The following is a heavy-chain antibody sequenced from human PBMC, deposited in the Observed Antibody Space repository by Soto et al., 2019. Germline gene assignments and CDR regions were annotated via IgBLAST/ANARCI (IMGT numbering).Heavy chain of an antibody. J-gene: IGHJ6*02. CDR2: IVVGSGNT. V-gene: IGHV1-58*01. CDR1: GFTFTSSA. D-gene: IGHD6-13*01. CDR3: AADPGMYSSSWYRYYYGMDV. Sequence: GASVKVSCKASGFTFTSSAVQWVRQARGRRLEWIGWIVVGSGNTNYAQKFQERVTITRDMSTSTAYMELSSLRSEDTAVYYCAADPGMYSSSWYRYYYGMDVWGQGTTVTVSS.